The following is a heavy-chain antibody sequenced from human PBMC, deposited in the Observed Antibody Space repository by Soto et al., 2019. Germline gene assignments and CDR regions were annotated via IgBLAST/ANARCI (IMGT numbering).Heavy chain of an antibody. CDR2: INMDGSST. D-gene: IGHD2-2*01. V-gene: IGHV3-74*01. CDR3: ARGPRVLYHNDY. Sequence: EVQLVESGGGLVQPGGSLRLSCAASGFSFSNDWMHWVRQAAGKGLEWVSRINMDGSSTNYADSVKGRFTISRDNAKNALYLQMNSLRVDDTAVYYCARGPRVLYHNDYWGQGALVTVSS. J-gene: IGHJ4*02. CDR1: GFSFSNDW.